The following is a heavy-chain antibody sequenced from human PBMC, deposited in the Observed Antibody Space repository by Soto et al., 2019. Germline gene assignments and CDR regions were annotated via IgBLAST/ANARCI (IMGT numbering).Heavy chain of an antibody. Sequence: QVQLVESGGGVVQPGRSLRLSCAASGFTFSSYGMHWVRQAPGKGLEWVAVIWYDGSNKYYADSVKGRFTISRDNSKNTLYLQMNSLRAEDTAVYYCASHLYCNGGSCYSPDAFDIWGQGTMVTVSS. CDR2: IWYDGSNK. CDR3: ASHLYCNGGSCYSPDAFDI. CDR1: GFTFSSYG. V-gene: IGHV3-33*01. D-gene: IGHD2-15*01. J-gene: IGHJ3*02.